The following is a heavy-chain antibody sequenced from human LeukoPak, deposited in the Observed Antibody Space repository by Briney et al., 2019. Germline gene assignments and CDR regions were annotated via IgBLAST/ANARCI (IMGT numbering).Heavy chain of an antibody. CDR2: IYTSGST. CDR1: GGSISSYY. D-gene: IGHD3-3*01. CDR3: ARDLFVGDENDFWSGYWAP. Sequence: SETLSLTCTVSGGSISSYYWSWIRQPAGKGLEWIGRIYTSGSTNYNPSLKSRVTMSVDTSKDQFSLKLSSVTAADTAVYYCARDLFVGDENDFWSGYWAPWGQGTLVTVSS. J-gene: IGHJ5*02. V-gene: IGHV4-4*07.